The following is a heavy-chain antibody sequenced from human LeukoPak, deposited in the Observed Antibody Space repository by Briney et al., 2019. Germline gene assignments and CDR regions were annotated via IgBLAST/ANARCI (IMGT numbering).Heavy chain of an antibody. D-gene: IGHD3-3*01. Sequence: ASVKVSCKASGYTFTSYGISWVRQAPGQGLEWMGWISAYNGNTNYAQKLQGRVTMTTDTSTSTAYMELRSLRSDDTAVYYCARDLVLRFLEWLSEAASFDYWGQGTLVTVSS. CDR3: ARDLVLRFLEWLSEAASFDY. CDR1: GYTFTSYG. CDR2: ISAYNGNT. V-gene: IGHV1-18*01. J-gene: IGHJ4*02.